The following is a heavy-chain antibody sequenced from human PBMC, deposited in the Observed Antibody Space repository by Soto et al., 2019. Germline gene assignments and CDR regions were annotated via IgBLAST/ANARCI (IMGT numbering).Heavy chain of an antibody. Sequence: SETLSLTCTVSGGSISSSSYYWGWIRQPPGKGLEWIGSIYYSGSTYYNPSLKSRVTISVDRSKNQFSLRLSSVTAADTAVYYCARHPRITMIVVVIGLGAFDIWGQGTMVTVSS. CDR3: ARHPRITMIVVVIGLGAFDI. CDR2: IYYSGST. J-gene: IGHJ3*02. D-gene: IGHD3-22*01. V-gene: IGHV4-39*01. CDR1: GGSISSSSYY.